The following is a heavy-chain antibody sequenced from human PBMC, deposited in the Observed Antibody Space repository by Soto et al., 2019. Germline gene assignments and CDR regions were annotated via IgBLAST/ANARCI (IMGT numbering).Heavy chain of an antibody. Sequence: ASVQVSCKASGYTFISHGITWVRQAPGQGLEWMGWISVKNGNTKYAQKVQDRVIMTTDTSTSTAYLEVRSLRYDDTAVYYCARVSSSIVVVPDYGMDVWGQGTTVTVSS. CDR1: GYTFISHG. J-gene: IGHJ6*02. D-gene: IGHD2-2*01. CDR3: ARVSSSIVVVPDYGMDV. CDR2: ISVKNGNT. V-gene: IGHV1-18*04.